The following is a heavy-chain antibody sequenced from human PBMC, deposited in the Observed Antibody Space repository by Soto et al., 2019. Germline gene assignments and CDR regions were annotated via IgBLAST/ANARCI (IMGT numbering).Heavy chain of an antibody. Sequence: QVQLVQSGAEVKKPGASVKVSCKASGYTFTSYGISWVRQAPGQGLEWMGWISAYNGNTNYAQKLQGRVTMTTDTSTSTAYMELRSLRSDDTAVYYCARDPRPYCISTSCYAVNWFDPWGQGTLVTVSS. V-gene: IGHV1-18*01. J-gene: IGHJ5*02. CDR1: GYTFTSYG. CDR3: ARDPRPYCISTSCYAVNWFDP. CDR2: ISAYNGNT. D-gene: IGHD2-2*01.